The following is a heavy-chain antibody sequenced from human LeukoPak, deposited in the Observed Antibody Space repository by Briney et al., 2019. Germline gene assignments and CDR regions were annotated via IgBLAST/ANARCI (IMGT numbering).Heavy chain of an antibody. Sequence: GGSLRLSCAASGFTFSSYSMNWVRQAPGKGLEWVSSISSSSSYIYYADSVKGRFTISRDNSKNSLYLQMNSLRTEDTALYYCAKALWFGIKGVSDMYVWGQGTTVTVSS. V-gene: IGHV3-21*04. J-gene: IGHJ6*02. CDR1: GFTFSSYS. CDR3: AKALWFGIKGVSDMYV. CDR2: ISSSSSYI. D-gene: IGHD3-10*01.